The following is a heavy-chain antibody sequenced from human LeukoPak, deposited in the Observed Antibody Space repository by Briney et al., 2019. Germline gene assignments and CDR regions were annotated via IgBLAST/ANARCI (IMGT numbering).Heavy chain of an antibody. J-gene: IGHJ4*02. Sequence: GGSLGLSCAASGFTFSSYEMNWVRQAPGKGLEWVSYISSSGSTIYYADSVKGRFTISRDNAKNSLYLQMNSLRAEDTAVYYCARDGAKQQLVHYFDYWGQGTLVTVSS. CDR3: ARDGAKQQLVHYFDY. CDR1: GFTFSSYE. CDR2: ISSSGSTI. D-gene: IGHD6-13*01. V-gene: IGHV3-48*03.